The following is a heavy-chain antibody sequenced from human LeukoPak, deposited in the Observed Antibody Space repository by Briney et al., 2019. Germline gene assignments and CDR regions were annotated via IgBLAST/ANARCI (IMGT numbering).Heavy chain of an antibody. V-gene: IGHV3-21*01. CDR1: GFTFSSYS. CDR3: ASPVIVTKRNSYYGMDV. D-gene: IGHD2-15*01. CDR2: IIRSRSYI. J-gene: IGHJ6*04. Sequence: GGSLRLSCAASGFTFSSYSMNWVRQAPGEGLEWVSSIIRSRSYIYYAESVKGRFTISRDNAKNSLYLQMNSLRAEDTAVYYCASPVIVTKRNSYYGMDVWGKGTTVTVSS.